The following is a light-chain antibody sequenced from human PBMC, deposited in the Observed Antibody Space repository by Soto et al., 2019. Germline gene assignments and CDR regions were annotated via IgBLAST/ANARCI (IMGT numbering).Light chain of an antibody. CDR1: NRDVSSYNF. V-gene: IGLV2-14*03. J-gene: IGLJ1*01. Sequence: QSALTQPASVSGSPGQSITISCTGTNRDVSSYNFVSWYQQHPGKAPKLIIFDVSDRPSGVSHRFSGSKSGTTASLTISGLQAEDEADYYCCSYTTSSTYVFGTGTKLTVL. CDR2: DVS. CDR3: CSYTTSSTYV.